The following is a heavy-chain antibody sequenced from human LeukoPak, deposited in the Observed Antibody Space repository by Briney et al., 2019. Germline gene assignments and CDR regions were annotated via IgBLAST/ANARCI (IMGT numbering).Heavy chain of an antibody. CDR3: AKDFSSGYDHYYYYYGMDV. V-gene: IGHV3-23*01. CDR1: GFTFSSYW. J-gene: IGHJ6*02. Sequence: PGGSLRLSCAASGFTFSSYWMSWVRQPPGKGLEWVSAISGSGVSTYYADSVKGRFTISRDNSKNTLHLQMSSLRAEDTAVYYCAKDFSSGYDHYYYYYGMDVWGQGTTVTVSS. CDR2: ISGSGVST. D-gene: IGHD5-12*01.